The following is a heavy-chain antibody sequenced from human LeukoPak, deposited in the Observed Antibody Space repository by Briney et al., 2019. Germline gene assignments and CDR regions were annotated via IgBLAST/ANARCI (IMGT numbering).Heavy chain of an antibody. Sequence: SSVKVSCKASGGTFSSYAISWVRQAPGQGLEWMGGIIPIFGTANYAQKFQGRVTNTADKSTSTAYMELSSLRSEDTAVYYCAGGEGYCSGGSCLALDYWGQGTLVTVSS. J-gene: IGHJ4*02. D-gene: IGHD2-15*01. CDR1: GGTFSSYA. CDR2: IIPIFGTA. CDR3: AGGEGYCSGGSCLALDY. V-gene: IGHV1-69*06.